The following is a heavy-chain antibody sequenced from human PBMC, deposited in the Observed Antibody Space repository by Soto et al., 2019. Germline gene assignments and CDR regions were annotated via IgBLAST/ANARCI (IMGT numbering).Heavy chain of an antibody. Sequence: EVQLVESGGGLVQPGGSLRLSCAASGFTFSSYWMHWVRQPPGKGLVWVSRIDGAGRSTNYADSEKGRFTISRDNATNTLDLQMNSLGAEDTAVYYCARVGSTSWYWGKGTLVIVSS. D-gene: IGHD6-6*01. CDR3: ARVGSTSWY. J-gene: IGHJ4*02. V-gene: IGHV3-74*01. CDR1: GFTFSSYW. CDR2: IDGAGRST.